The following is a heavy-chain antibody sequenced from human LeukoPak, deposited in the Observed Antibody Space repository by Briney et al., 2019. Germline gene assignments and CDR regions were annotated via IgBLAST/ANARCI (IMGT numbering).Heavy chain of an antibody. J-gene: IGHJ4*02. V-gene: IGHV4-31*03. CDR3: ARAWWGDGSCYYFDY. D-gene: IGHD2-15*01. Sequence: SQTLSLTCSVSGGSISTGGYYWTWIRQHPGKGLEWIGYTYYSGNTYYSPSLKSRLTISVDTSKNQFSLHLTSVTAAATAVYYCARAWWGDGSCYYFDYWGQGTLVTVSS. CDR1: GGSISTGGYY. CDR2: TYYSGNT.